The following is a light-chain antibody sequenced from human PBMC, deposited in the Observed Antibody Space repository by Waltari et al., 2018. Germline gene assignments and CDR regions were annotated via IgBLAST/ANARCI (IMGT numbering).Light chain of an antibody. J-gene: IGLJ3*02. V-gene: IGLV2-11*01. Sequence: SALTQPRPVSGSPGQSVTIPCTGTTTYVGGYNYVPWYQHPPGNAPKLMIFDVTQRPSGVPDRFSGSKSANTASLTISGLQAEDEADYYCCSFAGTYTWVFGGGTKVTVL. CDR2: DVT. CDR1: TTYVGGYNY. CDR3: CSFAGTYTWV.